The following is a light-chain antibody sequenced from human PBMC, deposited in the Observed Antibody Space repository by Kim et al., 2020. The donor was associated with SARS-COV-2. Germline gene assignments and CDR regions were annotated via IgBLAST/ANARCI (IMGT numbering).Light chain of an antibody. Sequence: QTAPISCRRTSSDIGNNYVSGYQMLPGTAPKLLIYDNNKLPSGIPDRCSGSKSGTSATLGITGLQTGEEADYYCGTWDSSLSAGVFGGGTQLTVL. CDR3: GTWDSSLSAGV. CDR2: DNN. CDR1: SSDIGNNY. J-gene: IGLJ3*02. V-gene: IGLV1-51*01.